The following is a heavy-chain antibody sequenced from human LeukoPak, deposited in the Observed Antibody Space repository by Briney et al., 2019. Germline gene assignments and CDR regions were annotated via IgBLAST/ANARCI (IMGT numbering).Heavy chain of an antibody. J-gene: IGHJ4*02. Sequence: PSETLSLTCSVSGYSLSRGYYWAWIRPPPGRGLEWIGTVYHIGNTYYNPSLESRASMSVDTSTNEFSLTLKSVTAADTAVYHCARAGWIITSAIDYWGQGALVTVSS. CDR3: ARAGWIITSAIDY. D-gene: IGHD3-22*01. CDR2: VYHIGNT. CDR1: GYSLSRGYY. V-gene: IGHV4-38-2*02.